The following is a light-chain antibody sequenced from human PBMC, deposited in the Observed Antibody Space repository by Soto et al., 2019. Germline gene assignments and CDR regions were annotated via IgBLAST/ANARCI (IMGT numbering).Light chain of an antibody. V-gene: IGKV3-11*01. CDR2: EAS. CDR3: QQHINWTLT. J-gene: IGKJ4*01. Sequence: EIVLTQSPATLSLSPGERATLSCRAIQSVSSSLAWYQQKPGQAPRIXIYEASNRETGIPARFSGSGAGAEFTRTISSLEPEDFELYDCQQHINWTLTFGGGTKVDIK. CDR1: QSVSSS.